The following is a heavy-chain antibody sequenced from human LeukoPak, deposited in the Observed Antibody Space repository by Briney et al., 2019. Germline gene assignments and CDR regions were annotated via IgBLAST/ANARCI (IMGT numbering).Heavy chain of an antibody. CDR3: ARSKGVRYSSQNWFDP. D-gene: IGHD6-13*01. Sequence: PSETLSLTCTVSGGSISSSSYYWGWIRQPPGKGLEWIGSIYYSGSTYYNPSLKSRVTISVDTSKNQFSLKLSSVTAADTAVYYCARSKGVRYSSQNWFDPWGQGTLVTVSS. CDR2: IYYSGST. J-gene: IGHJ5*02. CDR1: GGSISSSSYY. V-gene: IGHV4-39*01.